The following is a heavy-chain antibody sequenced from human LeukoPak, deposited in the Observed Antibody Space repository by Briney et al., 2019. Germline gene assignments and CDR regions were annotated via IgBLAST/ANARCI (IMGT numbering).Heavy chain of an antibody. CDR3: ARDFAGSRLGYCSSTSCLYDY. V-gene: IGHV3-7*01. Sequence: QPGGSLRLSCAASGFTFSSYWMSWVRQAPGKGLEWVANIKQDGSEKYYVDSVKGRFTISRDNAKNSLYLQMNSLRAEDTAVYYCARDFAGSRLGYCSSTSCLYDYWGQGTLVTVSS. J-gene: IGHJ4*02. CDR2: IKQDGSEK. D-gene: IGHD2-2*01. CDR1: GFTFSSYW.